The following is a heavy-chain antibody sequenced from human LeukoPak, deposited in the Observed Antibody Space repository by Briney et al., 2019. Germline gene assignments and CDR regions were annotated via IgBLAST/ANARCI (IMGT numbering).Heavy chain of an antibody. CDR3: AREQAYWFGP. CDR2: IYPAGTT. J-gene: IGHJ5*02. Sequence: GGSLRLSCAASGFTFSSYAMSWVRQAPGKGLEWVSFIYPAGTTSYADSVKGRFTISRDSSKNTLHLQMNSLRADDTAVYYCAREQAYWFGPWGQGSLVTVSS. V-gene: IGHV3-23*03. CDR1: GFTFSSYA.